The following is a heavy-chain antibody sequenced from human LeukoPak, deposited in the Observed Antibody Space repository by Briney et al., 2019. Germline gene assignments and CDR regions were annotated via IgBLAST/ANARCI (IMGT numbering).Heavy chain of an antibody. CDR2: INYDGTTT. CDR3: ARALGYCSSTICYRFDY. J-gene: IGHJ4*02. V-gene: IGHV3-74*01. D-gene: IGHD2-2*01. CDR1: GFNFSSYW. Sequence: LTGGSLRLSCAASGFNFSSYWMHWVRQAPGKGLVWISRINYDGTTTSYADSVKGRFTISRDNAKNSLYLQMNSLRAEDTAVYYCARALGYCSSTICYRFDYWGQGTLVTVSS.